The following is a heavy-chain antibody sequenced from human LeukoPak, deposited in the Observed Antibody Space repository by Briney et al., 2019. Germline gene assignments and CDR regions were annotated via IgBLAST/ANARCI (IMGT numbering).Heavy chain of an antibody. Sequence: SETLSLTCTVSGGSISSGGYYWSWMRQHPGKGLEWIGYIYYSGTTYYNPSLKSRVTISVDMSKNQFSLQLSSVTAADTAVYYCARVKDYGDYWFDPWGQGTLVTVSS. CDR3: ARVKDYGDYWFDP. CDR2: IYYSGTT. D-gene: IGHD4-17*01. V-gene: IGHV4-31*03. CDR1: GGSISSGGYY. J-gene: IGHJ5*02.